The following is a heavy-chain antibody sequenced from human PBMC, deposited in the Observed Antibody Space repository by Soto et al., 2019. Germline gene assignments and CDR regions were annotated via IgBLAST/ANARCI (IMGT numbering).Heavy chain of an antibody. CDR2: ILVGGST. CDR1: GFICSSYD. V-gene: IGHV3-23*01. D-gene: IGHD2-8*02. J-gene: IGHJ3*02. CDR3: AKATATGGGAFEI. Sequence: LRLSCAVSGFICSSYDMSWVRQAPGKGLEWVSTILVGGSTHYEDSVKGRFTISRDTSKNTVYLQMNSLTAGDTAVYYCAKATATGGGAFEICGQGTMVTVSS.